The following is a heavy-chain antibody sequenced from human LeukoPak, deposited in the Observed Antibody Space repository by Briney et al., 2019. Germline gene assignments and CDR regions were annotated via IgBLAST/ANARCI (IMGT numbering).Heavy chain of an antibody. Sequence: GGSLRLSCAASGLTFSNYWMDWVRQAPGKGLEWVANIKQDGSEKNYVDSVKGRFIISRDNAKNSLYLQMNTLRADDTAVYYCARDGFGTGSNWGQGTLVTISS. D-gene: IGHD3-16*01. V-gene: IGHV3-7*03. CDR1: GLTFSNYW. J-gene: IGHJ4*02. CDR3: ARDGFGTGSN. CDR2: IKQDGSEK.